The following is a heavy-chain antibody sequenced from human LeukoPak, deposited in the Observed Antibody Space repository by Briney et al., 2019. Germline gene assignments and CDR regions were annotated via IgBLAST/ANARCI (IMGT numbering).Heavy chain of an antibody. D-gene: IGHD5-12*01. CDR2: INPSGGST. CDR1: GYTLTSYY. Sequence: GASVKVSCKASGYTLTSYYMHWVRRAPGQGGEWMGIINPSGGSTSYAQKFQGRVTITRDTSTSTVYMELSCLRSEDPAVYYRARGLEDIVATVPSYWGQGTLVTVSS. V-gene: IGHV1-46*01. CDR3: ARGLEDIVATVPSY. J-gene: IGHJ4*02.